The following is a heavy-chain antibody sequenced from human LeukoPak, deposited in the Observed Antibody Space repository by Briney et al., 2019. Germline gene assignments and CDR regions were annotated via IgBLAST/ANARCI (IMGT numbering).Heavy chain of an antibody. CDR3: AKDKYYYDSSGYLPFDY. CDR2: INSDGSIT. V-gene: IGHV3-74*01. J-gene: IGHJ4*02. CDR1: GFTFSSDW. D-gene: IGHD3-22*01. Sequence: PGGSLRLSCAASGFTFSSDWMHWVRQAPGKGLIYVSRINSDGSITTYADSVKGRFTVSRDNAKNTLYLQMNSLRAEDTAVYYCAKDKYYYDSSGYLPFDYWGQGTLVTVSS.